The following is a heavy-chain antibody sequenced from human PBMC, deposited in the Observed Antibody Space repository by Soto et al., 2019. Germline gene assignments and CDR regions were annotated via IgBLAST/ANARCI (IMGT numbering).Heavy chain of an antibody. CDR2: INPNSGGT. V-gene: IGHV1-2*02. D-gene: IGHD6-13*01. CDR1: GYTFTGYY. J-gene: IGHJ6*02. CDR3: ARGMQQPSYYYGMDV. Sequence: RASVKVSCKASGYTFTGYYMHWVRQAPGQGLEWMGWINPNSGGTNYAQKFQGRVTMTRDTSISTAYMELSRLRSDDTAVYYCARGMQQPSYYYGMDVWGQGTTVTVSS.